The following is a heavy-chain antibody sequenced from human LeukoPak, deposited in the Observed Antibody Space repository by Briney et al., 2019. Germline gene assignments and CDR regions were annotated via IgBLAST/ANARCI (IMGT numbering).Heavy chain of an antibody. V-gene: IGHV3-23*01. J-gene: IGHJ4*02. CDR3: ARAAMVRGVDYFDY. CDR1: GFTFSSYS. D-gene: IGHD3-10*01. CDR2: NSNSGDST. Sequence: PGGSLRLSCAASGFTFSSYSMSWVRQALGKGLEWVSVNSNSGDSTYSADSVKGRFTISRDNSKNTLYLQMSSLRAEDTAVYYCARAAMVRGVDYFDYWGQGTLVTVSS.